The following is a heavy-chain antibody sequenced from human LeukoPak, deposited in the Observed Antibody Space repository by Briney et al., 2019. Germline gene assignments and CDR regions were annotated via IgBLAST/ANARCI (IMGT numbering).Heavy chain of an antibody. J-gene: IGHJ4*02. D-gene: IGHD6-6*01. V-gene: IGHV3-7*01. Sequence: GGSLRLSCAASGFTFSSYWMSWVRQAPGKGLEWVANIKQDGSEKYYVDSVKGRFTISRDNAKNSLYLQMNSLRAEDTAVYYCARDRDAYSSSSFFNDYWGQGTLVTVSS. CDR2: IKQDGSEK. CDR1: GFTFSSYW. CDR3: ARDRDAYSSSSFFNDY.